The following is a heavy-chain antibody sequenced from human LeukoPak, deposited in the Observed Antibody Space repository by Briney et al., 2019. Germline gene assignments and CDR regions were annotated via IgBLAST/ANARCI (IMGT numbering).Heavy chain of an antibody. CDR1: GYTFTSYG. J-gene: IGHJ4*02. V-gene: IGHV1-18*01. Sequence: ASVKVSCKASGYTFTSYGISWVRQAPGQGLEWMGWTSAYNGNTNYAQKLQGRVTITTDTSTSTAYMELRSLRSDDTAVYYCARVLIGGGWQYFDYWGQGTLVTVSS. D-gene: IGHD6-19*01. CDR2: TSAYNGNT. CDR3: ARVLIGGGWQYFDY.